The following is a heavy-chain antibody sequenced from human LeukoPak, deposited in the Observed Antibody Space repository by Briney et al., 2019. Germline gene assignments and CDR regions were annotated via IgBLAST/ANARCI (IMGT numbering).Heavy chain of an antibody. CDR2: IYYSGNT. V-gene: IGHV4-59*01. Sequence: SETLSLTCTLSGGSISSYYWSWIRKPPGKGLEWIGYIYYSGNTNYNPSLKSRVTISVDTSKNQFSLKLSSVTAADTAVYYCARDILWFGELLPRPTVYYYGMDVWGQGTTVTVCS. CDR1: GGSISSYY. CDR3: ARDILWFGELLPRPTVYYYGMDV. J-gene: IGHJ6*02. D-gene: IGHD3-10*01.